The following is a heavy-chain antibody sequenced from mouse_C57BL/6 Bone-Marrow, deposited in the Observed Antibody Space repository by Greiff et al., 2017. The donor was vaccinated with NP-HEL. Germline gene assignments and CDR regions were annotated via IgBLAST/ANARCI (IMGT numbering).Heavy chain of an antibody. V-gene: IGHV1-22*01. Sequence: EVQLQQSGPELVKPGASVKMSCKASGYTFTDYNMHWVKQSHGKSLEWIGYINPNNGGTSYNQKFKGKATLTVNKSSSTAYMELRSLTSEDSAVYYCATECITTVQSWVVFDYWGQGTTLTVSS. D-gene: IGHD1-1*01. CDR3: ATECITTVQSWVVFDY. CDR1: GYTFTDYN. CDR2: INPNNGGT. J-gene: IGHJ2*01.